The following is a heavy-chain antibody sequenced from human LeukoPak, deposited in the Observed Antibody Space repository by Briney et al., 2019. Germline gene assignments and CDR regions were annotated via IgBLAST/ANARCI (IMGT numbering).Heavy chain of an antibody. J-gene: IGHJ1*01. D-gene: IGHD3-16*01. V-gene: IGHV4-59*01. Sequence: PSETLSLTCSVSGGSIRGYYWTWIRQPPGKGLEWIGYRYYSGSTTYNPSLKSRVTISVDTSKSQFSLKLISVTAADTAIYYCARVRGDFETDWGQGTLVTVSS. CDR2: RYYSGST. CDR1: GGSIRGYY. CDR3: ARVRGDFETD.